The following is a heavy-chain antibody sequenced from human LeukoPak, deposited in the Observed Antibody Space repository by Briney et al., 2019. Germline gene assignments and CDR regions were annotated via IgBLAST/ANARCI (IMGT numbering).Heavy chain of an antibody. J-gene: IGHJ5*02. CDR3: ARLYCRGGACYGGWFDP. V-gene: IGHV5-51*01. D-gene: IGHD2-15*01. CDR1: GYSFTSYW. Sequence: GESLKISCKGSGYSFTSYWIGWVRQMPRKGLEWMGIIYPRDSDTRYSPSFQGQVTISVDKSISTAYLQWHTLKVSDTATYYCARLYCRGGACYGGWFDPWGQGTLVTVSS. CDR2: IYPRDSDT.